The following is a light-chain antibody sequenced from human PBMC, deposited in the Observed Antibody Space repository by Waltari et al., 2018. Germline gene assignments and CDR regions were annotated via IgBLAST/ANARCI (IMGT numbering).Light chain of an antibody. V-gene: IGLV2-23*02. CDR3: CSYAGSSTFV. CDR2: DVS. Sequence: QSALTQPASVSGSPGPSITISCTGTSSDVGGYNYVPWYQQHPGKAPKLMIYDVSKRPSGVSNRFSGSKSGNTASLTISGLQAEDEADYYCCSYAGSSTFVLGTGTKVTVL. J-gene: IGLJ1*01. CDR1: SSDVGGYNY.